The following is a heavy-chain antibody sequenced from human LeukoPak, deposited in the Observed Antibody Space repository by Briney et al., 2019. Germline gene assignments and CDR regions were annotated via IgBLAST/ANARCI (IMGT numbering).Heavy chain of an antibody. Sequence: PSETLSLTCAVYGGSFSGYYWSWIRQPPGKGLEWIGEINHSGSTNYNPSLKSRVTISVDTSKNQFSLKLSSVTAADTAVYYCARGHVTMVRGVTLWGQGTLVTVSS. J-gene: IGHJ4*02. V-gene: IGHV4-34*01. CDR2: INHSGST. D-gene: IGHD3-10*01. CDR3: ARGHVTMVRGVTL. CDR1: GGSFSGYY.